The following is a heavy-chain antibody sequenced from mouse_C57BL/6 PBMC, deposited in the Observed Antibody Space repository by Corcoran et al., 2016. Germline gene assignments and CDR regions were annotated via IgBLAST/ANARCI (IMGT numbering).Heavy chain of an antibody. CDR2: INPNNGGT. CDR3: ARGDGSSGYFDY. CDR1: GYTFTDYY. J-gene: IGHJ2*01. V-gene: IGHV1-26*01. D-gene: IGHD1-1*01. Sequence: EVQLQQSGPELVKPGASVKISCKASGYTFTDYYMNWVKQSHGKSLEWIGDINPNNGGTSYNQKFKGKATLTVDKSSSTAYMELRSLTSEDSAVYYCARGDGSSGYFDYWGQGTTLTVSS.